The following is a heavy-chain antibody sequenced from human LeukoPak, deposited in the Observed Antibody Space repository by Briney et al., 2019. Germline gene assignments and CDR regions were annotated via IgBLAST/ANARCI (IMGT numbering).Heavy chain of an antibody. V-gene: IGHV4-61*02. CDR2: IYYSRST. CDR3: ARGYGNFDY. CDR1: GGSISSGSYY. Sequence: PSQTLSLTCTVSGGSISSGSYYWSWIRQPAGKGLEWIGRIYYSRSTNYKPSLKSRITISVDTSKNQFSLNLSSVTAADTAVYYCARGYGNFDYWGQGTLVTVSS. D-gene: IGHD4-17*01. J-gene: IGHJ4*02.